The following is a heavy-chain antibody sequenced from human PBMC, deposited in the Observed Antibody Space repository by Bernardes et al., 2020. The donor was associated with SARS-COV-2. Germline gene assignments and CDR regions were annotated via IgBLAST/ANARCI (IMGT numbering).Heavy chain of an antibody. CDR2: ISYDGSNK. CDR3: ARDIGYCTNGVCYEDYYGMDV. V-gene: IGHV3-30*03. CDR1: GFTFSSYG. Sequence: GGSLRLSCAASGFTFSSYGMHWVRQAPGKGLAWVAVISYDGSNKYYADSVKGRFTISRDNSKNTLYLQMNSLRAEDTAVYHCARDIGYCTNGVCYEDYYGMDVWGQGTTVTVSS. J-gene: IGHJ6*02. D-gene: IGHD2-8*01.